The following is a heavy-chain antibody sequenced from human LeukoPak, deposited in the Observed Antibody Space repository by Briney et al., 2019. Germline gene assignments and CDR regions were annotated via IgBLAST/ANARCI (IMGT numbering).Heavy chain of an antibody. D-gene: IGHD1-26*01. CDR2: IYHSGST. V-gene: IGHV4-38-2*02. CDR1: GYSISSGYY. J-gene: IGHJ3*02. Sequence: SETLSLTCTVSGYSISSGYYWGWIRQPPGKGLEWIGSIYHSGSTNYNPSLKSRVTISVDTSKNQFSLKLSSVTAVDTAVYYCARGPVGGATYYDGDAFDIWGQGTMVTVSS. CDR3: ARGPVGGATYYDGDAFDI.